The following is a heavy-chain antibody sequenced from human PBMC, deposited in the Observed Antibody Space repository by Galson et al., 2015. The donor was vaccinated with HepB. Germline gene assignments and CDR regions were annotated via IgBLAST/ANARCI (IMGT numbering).Heavy chain of an antibody. D-gene: IGHD5-18*01. J-gene: IGHJ3*01. Sequence: SLRLSCAASGFTFMNYAMSWVRQAPGKGLEWVSGISGSGILTYYADSAKGRFTVSRDNSKNTLYLQMDSLRADDTAVYYCAKDQAMEVWGQGTMVTVSS. V-gene: IGHV3-23*01. CDR3: AKDQAMEV. CDR1: GFTFMNYA. CDR2: ISGSGILT.